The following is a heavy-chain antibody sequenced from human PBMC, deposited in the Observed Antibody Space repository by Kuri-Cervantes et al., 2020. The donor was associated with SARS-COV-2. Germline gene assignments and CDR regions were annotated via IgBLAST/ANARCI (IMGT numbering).Heavy chain of an antibody. J-gene: IGHJ4*02. D-gene: IGHD3-9*01. V-gene: IGHV3-21*01. CDR3: ARVKLTGSMRASDY. Sequence: LSLTCAASGFTFSSYSMNWVRQAPGKGLEWVSSISSSSSYIYYADSVKGRFTISRDNAKNSLYLQMNSLRAEDTAVYYCARVKLTGSMRASDYWGQGTLVTVSS. CDR1: GFTFSSYS. CDR2: ISSSSSYI.